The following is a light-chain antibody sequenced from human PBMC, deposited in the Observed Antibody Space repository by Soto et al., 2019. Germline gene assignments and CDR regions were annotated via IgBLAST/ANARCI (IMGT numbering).Light chain of an antibody. J-gene: IGKJ2*01. CDR2: GAS. CDR1: QRVAGN. Sequence: EIVMTQSPATLSVSPGERATLSCSATQRVAGNLAWYQQKPGQAPRLLISGASTRATGVPARFSGSGSGTQFTLTISSLQSEDFAVYYCQQYNNWPRTFGQGTKLEIK. CDR3: QQYNNWPRT. V-gene: IGKV3-15*01.